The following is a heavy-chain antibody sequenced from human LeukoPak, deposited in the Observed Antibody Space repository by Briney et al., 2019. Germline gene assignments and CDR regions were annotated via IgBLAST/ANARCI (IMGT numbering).Heavy chain of an antibody. CDR2: IYYSGST. D-gene: IGHD3-10*01. CDR3: ARERPYGSGTYYHYYYYYYMDV. Sequence: SETLSLTCVVSGDSMSNSSYYWGWIRQPPGKGLEWIGSIYYSGSTYYNPSLKSRVTISVDPSKNQFSLNLSSVTAADTAVYYCARERPYGSGTYYHYYYYYYMDVWGKGTTVTVSS. V-gene: IGHV4-39*07. J-gene: IGHJ6*03. CDR1: GDSMSNSSYY.